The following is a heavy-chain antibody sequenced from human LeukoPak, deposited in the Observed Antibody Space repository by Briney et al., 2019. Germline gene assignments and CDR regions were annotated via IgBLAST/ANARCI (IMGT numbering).Heavy chain of an antibody. Sequence: SVKVSCKASGGTFSSYAISWVRQAPGQGLEWMGGIIPIFGTANYAQKFQGRVTITADESTSTAYMELSSLRSEDTAVYYCATLRKYYDILIGAFDIWGQGTMVTVSS. CDR2: IIPIFGTA. CDR1: GGTFSSYA. J-gene: IGHJ3*02. D-gene: IGHD3-9*01. CDR3: ATLRKYYDILIGAFDI. V-gene: IGHV1-69*13.